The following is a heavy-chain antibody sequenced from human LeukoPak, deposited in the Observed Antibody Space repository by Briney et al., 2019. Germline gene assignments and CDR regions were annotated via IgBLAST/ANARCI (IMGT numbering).Heavy chain of an antibody. V-gene: IGHV3-66*01. J-gene: IGHJ4*02. CDR2: IYSGGST. CDR3: AGDVSDTGFDY. Sequence: GGSLRLSCAASGFTFSNYAMGWVRQAPGKGLEWVSVIYSGGSTYYADSVKGRFTISRDNSKNTLYLQMNSLRAEDTAVYYCAGDVSDTGFDYWGQGTLVTVSS. CDR1: GFTFSNYA. D-gene: IGHD5-18*01.